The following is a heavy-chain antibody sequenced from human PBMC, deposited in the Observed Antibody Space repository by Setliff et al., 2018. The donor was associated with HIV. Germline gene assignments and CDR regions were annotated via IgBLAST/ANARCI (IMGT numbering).Heavy chain of an antibody. CDR2: IYPGDSDT. CDR3: ARSLCYYDSCGYYYNY. V-gene: IGHV5-51*01. Sequence: GESLKISCKGSGYSFTNYWIGWVRQMPGKGGEWVGIIYPGDSDTRYSPSFQGQVTTSVDKSINTAYLQWNSLKASDTAMYYCARSLCYYDSCGYYYNYLGQGTLVPSPQ. D-gene: IGHD3-22*01. CDR1: GYSFTNYW. J-gene: IGHJ4*02.